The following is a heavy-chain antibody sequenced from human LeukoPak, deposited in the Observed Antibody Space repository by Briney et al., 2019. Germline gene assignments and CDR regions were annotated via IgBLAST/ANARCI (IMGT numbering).Heavy chain of an antibody. V-gene: IGHV3-30*04. D-gene: IGHD4-17*01. CDR1: GFTFSSYA. Sequence: GRSLRLSCAASGFTFSSYAMHWVRQAPGKGLEWVAVISYDGSNKYYADSVKGRFTISRDNSKNTLYLQMNSLRAEDTAVYYCARDVGSGDYAGYFQHWGQGTLVTVSS. CDR2: ISYDGSNK. CDR3: ARDVGSGDYAGYFQH. J-gene: IGHJ1*01.